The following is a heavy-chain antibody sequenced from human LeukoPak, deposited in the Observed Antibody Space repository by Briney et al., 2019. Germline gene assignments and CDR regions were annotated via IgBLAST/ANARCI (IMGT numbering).Heavy chain of an antibody. V-gene: IGHV4-59*01. CDR2: IYYSGST. CDR3: ARGKYSSSSSSDY. J-gene: IGHJ4*02. CDR1: GGCISSYY. Sequence: SETLSLTCTVSGGCISSYYWSWIRQPPGKGLEWIGYIYYSGSTNYNPSLKSRVTISVDTSKNQFSLKLSSVTAADMAVYYCARGKYSSSSSSDYWGQGTLVTVSS. D-gene: IGHD6-6*01.